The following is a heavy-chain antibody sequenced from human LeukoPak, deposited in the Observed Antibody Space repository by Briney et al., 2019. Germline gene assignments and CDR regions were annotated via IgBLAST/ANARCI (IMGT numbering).Heavy chain of an antibody. CDR3: AKEGYNYGPTGNLDY. Sequence: PGGSLRLSCAASGFTFSSYAMSWVRQAPGKGLEWVSAISGSGTSIYYADSVKGRFTISRDNSKNTLYVQMNSLRAEDTAVYYCAKEGYNYGPTGNLDYWGQGTLVTVSS. CDR2: ISGSGTSI. V-gene: IGHV3-23*01. D-gene: IGHD5-18*01. CDR1: GFTFSSYA. J-gene: IGHJ4*02.